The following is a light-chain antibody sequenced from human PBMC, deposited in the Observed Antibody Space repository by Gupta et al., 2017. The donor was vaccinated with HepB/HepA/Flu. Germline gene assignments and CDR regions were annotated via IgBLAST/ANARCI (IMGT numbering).Light chain of an antibody. CDR2: GAS. CDR1: QSIGTW. CDR3: QQANSFPPT. J-gene: IGKJ5*01. Sequence: DIQMLQSPSFVSASVGDRVTITCRATQSIGTWLAWYQQKPGKAPKLLIYGASNLQSGVPSRFSGSGSGTDFSLTISSLQSEDFGTFYCQQANSFPPTFGQGTRLEI. V-gene: IGKV1-12*01.